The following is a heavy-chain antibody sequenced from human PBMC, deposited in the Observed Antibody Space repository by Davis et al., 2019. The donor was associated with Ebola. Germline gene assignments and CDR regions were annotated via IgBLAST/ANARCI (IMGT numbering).Heavy chain of an antibody. CDR1: GFTLSSYW. V-gene: IGHV3-74*01. CDR2: INSDGSST. J-gene: IGHJ6*02. D-gene: IGHD6-13*01. Sequence: GESLKISCAASGFTLSSYWMHWVRQAPGKGLVWVSRINSDGSSTSYADSVKGRFTISRDNAKNTLYLQMNSLRAEDTAVYYCARVAGSSWYYYYGMDVWGQGTTVTVSS. CDR3: ARVAGSSWYYYYGMDV.